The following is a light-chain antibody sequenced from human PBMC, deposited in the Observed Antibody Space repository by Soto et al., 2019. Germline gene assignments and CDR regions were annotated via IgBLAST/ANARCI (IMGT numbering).Light chain of an antibody. CDR2: GAS. CDR3: QQYNNWPLT. V-gene: IGKV3-15*01. CDR1: QSVSGN. J-gene: IGKJ4*01. Sequence: EIVMTQSPATLSVSPGERATLSCRASQSVSGNLAWYQQRPGQAPRLLIYGASTRATGIPARFSGSGSGTEFTLTISSLQSADFAVYYCQQYNNWPLTFGGGTKVEIK.